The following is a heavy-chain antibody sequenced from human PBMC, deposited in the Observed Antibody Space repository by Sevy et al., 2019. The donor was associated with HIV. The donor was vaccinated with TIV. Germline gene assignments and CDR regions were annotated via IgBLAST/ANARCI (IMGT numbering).Heavy chain of an antibody. Sequence: SETLSLTCTVSGGSISSSSYYWGWIRQPPGKGLEWIGRIYYSGSTYYNPSLKSRVTISVDTSKNQFSLKLSSVTAADTAVYYCARQSGGITMVRGPTPFNWGQGTLVTVSS. J-gene: IGHJ4*02. D-gene: IGHD3-10*01. V-gene: IGHV4-39*01. CDR1: GGSISSSSYY. CDR3: ARQSGGITMVRGPTPFN. CDR2: IYYSGST.